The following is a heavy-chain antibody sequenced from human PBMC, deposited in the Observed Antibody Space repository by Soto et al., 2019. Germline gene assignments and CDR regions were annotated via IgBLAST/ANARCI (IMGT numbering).Heavy chain of an antibody. J-gene: IGHJ6*03. V-gene: IGHV4-59*01. Sequence: QVQLQESGPGLVKPSETLSLTCTVSGGSISSYYWSWIRQPPGKGLEWIGYIYYSGSTNYNPSLQSRVTISVDTSKNQFSLKLSSVTAADTAVYYCARATLGYCSGGSCYSPYYYYMDVWGKGTTVTVSS. CDR1: GGSISSYY. CDR2: IYYSGST. CDR3: ARATLGYCSGGSCYSPYYYYMDV. D-gene: IGHD2-15*01.